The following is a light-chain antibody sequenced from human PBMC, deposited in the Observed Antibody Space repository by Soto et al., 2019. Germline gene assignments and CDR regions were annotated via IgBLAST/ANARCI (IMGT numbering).Light chain of an antibody. CDR3: CSYAGSSTWV. CDR2: EGS. Sequence: QSVLTQPASVSGSLGQSITISCTGTSSDVGSYNLVAWYQQHPGKAPKLMIYEGSKRPSGVSNRFSGSKSGNTASLTISGLQADDEADYYCCSYAGSSTWVFGGGTKLTVL. CDR1: SSDVGSYNL. V-gene: IGLV2-23*01. J-gene: IGLJ3*02.